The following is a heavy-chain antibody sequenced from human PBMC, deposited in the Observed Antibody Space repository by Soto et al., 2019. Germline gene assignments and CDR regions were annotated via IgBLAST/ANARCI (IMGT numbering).Heavy chain of an antibody. CDR1: GDSVSSVGFH. CDR2: IYNGGST. D-gene: IGHD3-3*01. Sequence: LSLTCTVSGDSVSSVGFHWAWLCRPPGKGLEWIGYIYNGGSTYYRPSLESRMHMSLGATRNHYSLRLTSVTAADTAVYFCARAPVGLDTISYFDYWGQGKLVTVSS. V-gene: IGHV4-30-4*01. J-gene: IGHJ4*02. CDR3: ARAPVGLDTISYFDY.